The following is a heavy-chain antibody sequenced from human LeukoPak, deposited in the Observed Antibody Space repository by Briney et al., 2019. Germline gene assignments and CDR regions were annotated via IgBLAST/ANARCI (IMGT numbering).Heavy chain of an antibody. CDR2: INSSGGST. V-gene: IGHV1-46*01. J-gene: IGHJ4*02. D-gene: IGHD6-19*01. Sequence: ASVKVSCKASGYTFTSYYMHWVRQAPGQGLEWMGIINSSGGSTSYAQKFQGGVTMTRDTSTSTAYMELSRLRSDDTAVYYCARTRSGWYDYWGQGTLVTVSS. CDR1: GYTFTSYY. CDR3: ARTRSGWYDY.